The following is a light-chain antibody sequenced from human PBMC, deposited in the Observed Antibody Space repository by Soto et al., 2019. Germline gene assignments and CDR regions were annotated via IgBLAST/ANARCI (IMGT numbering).Light chain of an antibody. CDR2: GAS. V-gene: IGKV3-20*01. Sequence: RGMTQSTATLSLSLGDGVTLSCRASQSVRSHLAWYQQKPGQAPRLLIYGASSRATGIPDRFSGSGSGTDFTLTFSRLEPEDFAVYYCQHSHNPPQTFCQGTKVDIK. CDR3: QHSHNPPQT. J-gene: IGKJ1*01. CDR1: QSVRSH.